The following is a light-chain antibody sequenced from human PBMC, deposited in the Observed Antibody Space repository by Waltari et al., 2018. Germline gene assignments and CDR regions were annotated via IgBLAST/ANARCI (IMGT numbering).Light chain of an antibody. Sequence: DIQMNQSPSTLSASVGDRVIFSCRASQSISKWLAWYQQKPGKAPKLLIYKAYTLESGVPSRFSGSGSGTEFTLTISSLQPEDFATYYCQQYNSYSLLSFGGGTKVEIK. CDR2: KAY. CDR3: QQYNSYSLLS. J-gene: IGKJ4*01. V-gene: IGKV1-5*03. CDR1: QSISKW.